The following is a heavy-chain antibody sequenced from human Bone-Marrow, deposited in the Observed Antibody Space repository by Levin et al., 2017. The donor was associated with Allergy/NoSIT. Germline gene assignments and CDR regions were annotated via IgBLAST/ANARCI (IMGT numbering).Heavy chain of an antibody. J-gene: IGHJ4*02. Sequence: EASVKVSCQGSGYQFTDYWIGWVRQLPGKGLEWMGNIYPGDSETRSSPSFQGQVTISVDKSINTAYLQWDSLRASDTGMYYCARQSDELPPYDGEWVGEHYFDYWGQGTLVTVSS. CDR1: GYQFTDYW. D-gene: IGHD3-10*01. CDR2: IYPGDSET. CDR3: ARQSDELPPYDGEWVGEHYFDY. V-gene: IGHV5-51*01.